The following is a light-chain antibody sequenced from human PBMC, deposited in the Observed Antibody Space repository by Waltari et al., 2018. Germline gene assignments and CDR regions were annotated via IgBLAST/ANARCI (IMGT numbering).Light chain of an antibody. CDR1: TGTVTNNHY. Sequence: QAVVTQEPSVTVSPGGTLTLTCGSSTGTVTNNHYPYWFQQKPGQAPRTLIYDTTNKYSWTPARFSGPLLGGQAALTLSGVQPEDEAEYYCLLSFGITQIFGGGTKLTVL. J-gene: IGLJ2*01. CDR2: DTT. CDR3: LLSFGITQI. V-gene: IGLV7-46*01.